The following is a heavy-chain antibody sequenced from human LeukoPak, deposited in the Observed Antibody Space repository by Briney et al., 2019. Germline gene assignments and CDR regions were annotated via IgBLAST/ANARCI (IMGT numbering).Heavy chain of an antibody. CDR3: ARDHSSSWYDNWFDP. D-gene: IGHD6-13*01. CDR1: GYTFTSYD. CDR2: MNPNSGNT. V-gene: IGHV1-8*03. Sequence: ASVKVSCKASGYTFTSYDINWVRQATGQGLEWMGWMNPNSGNTGYAQKFQGRVTITRNTSISTAYMELSSLRSEDTAVYYCARDHSSSWYDNWFDPWGQGTLVTVSS. J-gene: IGHJ5*02.